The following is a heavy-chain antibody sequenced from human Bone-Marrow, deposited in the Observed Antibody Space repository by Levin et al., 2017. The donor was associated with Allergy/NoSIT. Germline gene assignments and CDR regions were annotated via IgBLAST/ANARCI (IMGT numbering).Heavy chain of an antibody. J-gene: IGHJ6*02. CDR1: GFTFSSYA. D-gene: IGHD4-11*01. CDR3: ARDLAGSFTVTTASFYGMDV. CDR2: ISYDGSNK. Sequence: SCAASGFTFSSYAMHWVRQAPGKGLEWVAVISYDGSNKYYADSVKGRFTISRDNSKNTLYLQMNSLRAEDTAVYYCARDLAGSFTVTTASFYGMDVWGQGTTVTVSS. V-gene: IGHV3-30-3*01.